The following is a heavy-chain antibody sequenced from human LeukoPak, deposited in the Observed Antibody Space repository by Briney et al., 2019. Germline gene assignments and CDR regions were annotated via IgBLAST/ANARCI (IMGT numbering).Heavy chain of an antibody. V-gene: IGHV4-59*06. CDR1: GGSISSYY. J-gene: IGHJ6*02. CDR3: ARDRGDSSGYYSSHYYYYGMDV. CDR2: IYYSGST. D-gene: IGHD3-22*01. Sequence: SETLSLTCTVSGGSISSYYWSWIRQHPGKGLEWIGYIYYSGSTYYNPSLKSRVTISVDTPKNQFSLKLSSVTAADTAVYYCARDRGDSSGYYSSHYYYYGMDVWGQGTTVTVSS.